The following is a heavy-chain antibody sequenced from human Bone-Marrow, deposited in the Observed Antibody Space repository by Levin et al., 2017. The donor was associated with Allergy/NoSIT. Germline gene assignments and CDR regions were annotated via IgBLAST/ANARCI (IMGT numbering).Heavy chain of an antibody. CDR3: ARGRLYDYVWGSYRRPYYFDY. V-gene: IGHV3-53*01. CDR1: GFTVSSNY. CDR2: IYSGGST. D-gene: IGHD3-16*02. J-gene: IGHJ4*02. Sequence: GGSLRLSCAASGFTVSSNYMSWVRQAPGKGLEWVSVIYSGGSTYYADSVKGRFTISRDNSKNTLYLQMNSLRAEDTAVYYCARGRLYDYVWGSYRRPYYFDYWGQGTLVTVSS.